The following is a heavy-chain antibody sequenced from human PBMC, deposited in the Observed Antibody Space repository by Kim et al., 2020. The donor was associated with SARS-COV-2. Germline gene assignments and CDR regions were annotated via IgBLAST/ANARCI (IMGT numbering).Heavy chain of an antibody. CDR2: ISYDGSNK. J-gene: IGHJ6*02. V-gene: IGHV3-30*18. CDR3: AKDLCTSCYTGAYYYYYGMDV. CDR1: GFTFSSYG. Sequence: GGSLRLSCAASGFTFSSYGMHWVRQAPGKGLEWVAVISYDGSNKYYADSVKGRFTISRDNSKNTLYLQMNSLRAEDTAVYYCAKDLCTSCYTGAYYYYYGMDVWPRDHGHRLL. D-gene: IGHD2-2*02.